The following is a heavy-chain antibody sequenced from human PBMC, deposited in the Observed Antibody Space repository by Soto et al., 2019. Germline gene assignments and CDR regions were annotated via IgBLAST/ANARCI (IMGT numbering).Heavy chain of an antibody. CDR1: GFTVSSNY. CDR3: ARDTHYYGSGHYYYYYGMDV. V-gene: IGHV3-53*01. Sequence: GGSLRLSCAASGFTVSSNYMSWVRQAPGKGLEWVSVIYSGGSTYYADSVKGRFTISRDNSKNTLYLQMNSLRAEDTAVYYCARDTHYYGSGHYYYYYGMDVWGQGTTVTVS. D-gene: IGHD3-10*01. J-gene: IGHJ6*02. CDR2: IYSGGST.